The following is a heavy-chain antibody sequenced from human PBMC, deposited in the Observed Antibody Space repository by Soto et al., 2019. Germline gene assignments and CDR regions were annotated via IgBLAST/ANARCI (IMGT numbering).Heavy chain of an antibody. Sequence: QVQLVQSGAEVKKPGSSVKVSCKDSGGTFSSYALSWVRQAPGQGLEWMGGIIPIFGTANYAQKFQGRVTITADESTSTAYMELSSLRSEDTAVYYCARGRGCGGDCLESFQHWGQGTLVTVSS. CDR2: IIPIFGTA. CDR1: GGTFSSYA. CDR3: ARGRGCGGDCLESFQH. V-gene: IGHV1-69*01. D-gene: IGHD2-21*02. J-gene: IGHJ1*01.